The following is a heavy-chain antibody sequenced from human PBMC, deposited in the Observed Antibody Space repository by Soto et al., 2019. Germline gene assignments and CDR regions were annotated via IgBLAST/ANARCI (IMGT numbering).Heavy chain of an antibody. J-gene: IGHJ5*02. V-gene: IGHV4-59*01. Sequence: WETLSLTCTVSGGSISSYYWSWIRQPPGKGLEWIGYIYYSGSTNYNPSLKSRVTISVDTSKNQFSLKLSSVTAADTAVYYCVRDGTKTLRDWFDPWGQGISVTVSS. CDR1: GGSISSYY. CDR2: IYYSGST. D-gene: IGHD1-1*01. CDR3: VRDGTKTLRDWFDP.